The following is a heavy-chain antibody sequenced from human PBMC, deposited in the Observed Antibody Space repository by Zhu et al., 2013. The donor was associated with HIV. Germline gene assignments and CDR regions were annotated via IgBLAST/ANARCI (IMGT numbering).Heavy chain of an antibody. CDR3: ARSIVLMVYDYYYYGMDV. J-gene: IGHJ6*01. V-gene: IGHV1-69*06. D-gene: IGHD2-8*01. Sequence: QVQLVQSGAEVKKPGSSVKVSCKASGGTFSSYAISWVRQAPGQGLEWMGGIIPIFGTANYAQKFQGRVTITADKSTSTAYMELSSLRSEDTAVYYCARSIVLMVYDYYYYGMDVVGTKGPRSPSPQ. CDR2: IIPIFGTA. CDR1: GGTFSSYA.